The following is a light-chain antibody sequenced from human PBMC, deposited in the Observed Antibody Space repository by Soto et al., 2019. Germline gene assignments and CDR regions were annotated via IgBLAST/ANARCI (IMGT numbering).Light chain of an antibody. CDR1: NSDVGGYNY. CDR3: SSYTTTKTLCV. CDR2: EVF. J-gene: IGLJ1*01. V-gene: IGLV2-14*01. Sequence: QSALTQPASVSGSPGQSITIPCTGTNSDVGGYNYVSWYQHHPGKAPKLMIFEVFNRPSGVSSCFSGSKSGSTASLTISGLQAEDEADYYCSSYTTTKTLCVFGTGTKVTVL.